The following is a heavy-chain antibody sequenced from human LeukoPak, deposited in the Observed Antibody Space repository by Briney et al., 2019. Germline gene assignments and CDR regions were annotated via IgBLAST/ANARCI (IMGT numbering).Heavy chain of an antibody. CDR2: IYYSGST. D-gene: IGHD1-14*01. CDR3: ARLRTGYFDY. CDR1: GGSISSSSYY. Sequence: PSEALSLTCTVSGGSISSSSYYWGWIRQPPGKGLEWIGSIYYSGSTYYNPSLKSRVTISVDTSKKQFSLKLSSVTAADTAVYYCARLRTGYFDYWGQGTLVTVSS. J-gene: IGHJ4*02. V-gene: IGHV4-39*01.